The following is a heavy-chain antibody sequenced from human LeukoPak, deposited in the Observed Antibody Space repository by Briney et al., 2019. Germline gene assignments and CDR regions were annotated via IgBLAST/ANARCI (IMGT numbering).Heavy chain of an antibody. V-gene: IGHV4-59*08. CDR2: IYYSGGT. CDR3: ARLRNKYDTSGYYPFDY. J-gene: IGHJ4*02. D-gene: IGHD3-22*01. CDR1: DGSISGYY. Sequence: PSETLSLTCTVSDGSISGYYWSWIRQPPGKGLEWIGYIYYSGGTNYNPSLKSRVTILVDTSKNQFSLKLTSVTAADTAVYHCARLRNKYDTSGYYPFDYWGQGTLVTVSS.